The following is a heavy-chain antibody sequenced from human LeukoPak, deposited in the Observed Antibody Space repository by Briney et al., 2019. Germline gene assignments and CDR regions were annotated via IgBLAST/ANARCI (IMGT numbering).Heavy chain of an antibody. V-gene: IGHV3-23*01. J-gene: IGHJ4*02. Sequence: GGSLRLSCAASGFTFSSYAMSWVRQAPGKGLEWVSAISGSGGSTYYADSVKGRFTISRDNSKNTLYLQMNSLRAEDTAVYYCARDRRGEYYFNYWGQGTLVTVSS. CDR2: ISGSGGST. D-gene: IGHD3-10*01. CDR3: ARDRRGEYYFNY. CDR1: GFTFSSYA.